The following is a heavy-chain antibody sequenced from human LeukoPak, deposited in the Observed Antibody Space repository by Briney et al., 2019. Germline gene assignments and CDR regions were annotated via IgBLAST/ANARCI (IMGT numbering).Heavy chain of an antibody. CDR3: ARLRRLPLVFDY. V-gene: IGHV4-59*08. J-gene: IGHJ4*02. CDR1: GGSISSYY. D-gene: IGHD3-16*01. Sequence: SETLSLTCTVSGGSISSYYWSWIRQPPGKGLEWIEYIYYSGSTNYNPSLKSRVTISVDTSKNQFSLKLSSVTAADTAVYYCARLRRLPLVFDYWGQGTLVTVSS. CDR2: IYYSGST.